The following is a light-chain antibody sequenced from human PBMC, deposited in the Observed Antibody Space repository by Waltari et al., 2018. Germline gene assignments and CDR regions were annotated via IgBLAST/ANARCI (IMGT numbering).Light chain of an antibody. CDR3: QQYNNWPLLT. CDR2: GAS. Sequence: EIVMTQSPATLSVSPGERATLSCRAIQSVSNSLAWYQQKPGQAPRLLIYGASTRATGIPARFSGSGSGTEFTLTISSLQSEDFAIYYCQQYNNWPLLTFGGGTKVEIK. V-gene: IGKV3D-15*01. J-gene: IGKJ4*01. CDR1: QSVSNS.